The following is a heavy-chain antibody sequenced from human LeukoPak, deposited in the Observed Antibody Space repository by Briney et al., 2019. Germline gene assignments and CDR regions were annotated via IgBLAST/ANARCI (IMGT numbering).Heavy chain of an antibody. J-gene: IGHJ6*03. Sequence: ASVKVSCKASGGTFSSYAISWVRQAPGQGLEWMGGIIPIFGTANYAQKFQGRVTITTDESTSTAYMELSSLRSEDTAVYYCALGSHNIVVVPAAMAYYYMDVWGKGTTVTVSS. D-gene: IGHD2-2*01. CDR1: GGTFSSYA. CDR3: ALGSHNIVVVPAAMAYYYMDV. CDR2: IIPIFGTA. V-gene: IGHV1-69*05.